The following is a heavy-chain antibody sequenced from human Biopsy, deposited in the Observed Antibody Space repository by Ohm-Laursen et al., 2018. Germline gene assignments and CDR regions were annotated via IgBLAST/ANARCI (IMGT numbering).Heavy chain of an antibody. J-gene: IGHJ5*02. CDR2: IYNTETT. CDR1: GGSISSSTPYY. Sequence: GTLSLTCTVSGGSISSSTPYYWAWLRQPPGKGLEWIGSIYNTETTFYNPSLKSRVTIPVDTSTNQFSLKVSSVTAADTALHFCARHPTGFWFDPWGHGTLVTVSS. V-gene: IGHV4-39*01. CDR3: ARHPTGFWFDP.